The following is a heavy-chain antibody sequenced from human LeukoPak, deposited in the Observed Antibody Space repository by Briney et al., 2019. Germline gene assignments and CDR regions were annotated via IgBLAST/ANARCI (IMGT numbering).Heavy chain of an antibody. J-gene: IGHJ2*01. D-gene: IGHD3-10*01. Sequence: GGSLRLSCAASGFTFSSYWMSWVRQAPGKGLGWGANIKQDGSEKYYVDSVKGRFTISRDNAKNSLYLQMNSLRAEDTAVYYCARVGGTTVRGALWYFDLWGRGTLVTVSS. CDR3: ARVGGTTVRGALWYFDL. CDR2: IKQDGSEK. V-gene: IGHV3-7*01. CDR1: GFTFSSYW.